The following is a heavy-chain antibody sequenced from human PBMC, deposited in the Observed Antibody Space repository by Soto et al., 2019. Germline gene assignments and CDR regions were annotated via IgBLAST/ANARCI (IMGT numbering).Heavy chain of an antibody. CDR2: IRNKVSGYTT. D-gene: IGHD2-15*01. Sequence: PGKGLEWVGRIRNKVSGYTTEYATSVKGRFTVSRDDSKKSVFLQMDSLRTEDSAVYWCSMSVVGSIHTYWGQGTLVTVS. J-gene: IGHJ4*02. V-gene: IGHV3-72*01. CDR3: SMSVVGSIHTY.